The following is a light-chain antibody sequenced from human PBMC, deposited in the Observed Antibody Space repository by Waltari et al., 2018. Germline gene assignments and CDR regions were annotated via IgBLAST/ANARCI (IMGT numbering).Light chain of an antibody. Sequence: DIVMTQSPDSLEVSLGERASINCKSSQSILYSPQNKNFLNWYQQKPGQAPKLLISWASIRESGVPDRFTGSGSGTDFTLTISSLQAEDVGVYFCQQFQTLPWTFGQGTKVEI. J-gene: IGKJ1*01. CDR2: WAS. CDR3: QQFQTLPWT. V-gene: IGKV4-1*01. CDR1: QSILYSPQNKNF.